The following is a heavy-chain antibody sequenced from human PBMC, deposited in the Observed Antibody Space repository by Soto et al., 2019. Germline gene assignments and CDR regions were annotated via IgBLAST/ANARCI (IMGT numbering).Heavy chain of an antibody. Sequence: SETLSLTCAVYGGSFSGYYWTWIRQPPGKGLEWIGEINHSGSINCDPSLKSRVTISVDTSKNQFSLKLSPVTAADTAVYYCARPLGYGTNGVCPPSHYYYGMDVWGQGTTVTVSS. CDR3: ARPLGYGTNGVCPPSHYYYGMDV. CDR1: GGSFSGYY. CDR2: INHSGSI. D-gene: IGHD2-8*01. J-gene: IGHJ6*02. V-gene: IGHV4-34*01.